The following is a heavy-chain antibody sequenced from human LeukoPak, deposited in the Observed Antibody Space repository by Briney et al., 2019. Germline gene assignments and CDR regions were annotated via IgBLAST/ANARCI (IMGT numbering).Heavy chain of an antibody. V-gene: IGHV1-69*05. J-gene: IGHJ4*02. CDR2: IIPIFGTA. CDR3: AREGPGEGPYFDY. Sequence: ASVKVSCKASGGTFSSYAISWVRQAPGQGLEWMGGIIPIFGTANYAQKFQGRVTITTDESTSTAYMELSSLRSEDTAVYYCAREGPGEGPYFDYWGQGTLVTVSS. D-gene: IGHD1-1*01. CDR1: GGTFSSYA.